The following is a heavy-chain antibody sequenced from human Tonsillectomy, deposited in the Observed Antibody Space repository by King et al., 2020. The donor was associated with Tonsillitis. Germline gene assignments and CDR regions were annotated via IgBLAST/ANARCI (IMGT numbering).Heavy chain of an antibody. CDR3: ARLSSSGWYNAFDI. J-gene: IGHJ3*02. D-gene: IGHD6-19*01. CDR1: GGSISSSRCY. V-gene: IGHV4-39*01. Sequence: QLQESGTGLVKPSETLSLTCTVSGGSISSSRCYWGWIRQPPGKGLEWIGSIYYSGSTYYNPSLKSRVTISVDSSKNQFSLKLRSVTAADTAVYYCARLSSSGWYNAFDIWGQGTMVTVSS. CDR2: IYYSGST.